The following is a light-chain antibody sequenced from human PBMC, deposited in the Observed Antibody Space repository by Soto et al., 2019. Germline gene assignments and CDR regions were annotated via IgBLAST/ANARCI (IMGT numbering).Light chain of an antibody. CDR2: GAS. V-gene: IGKV3-20*01. CDR3: QHYRTS. J-gene: IGKJ4*01. CDR1: QGVSSSY. Sequence: EIVLTQSPGTLSLSPGERATLSCRASQGVSSSYLAWYQQKPGKPPRLLNYGASSRATGIPDRFSGSGSGTYFTPTITRLEPEDFAVYYCQHYRTSFGGGTKVEIK.